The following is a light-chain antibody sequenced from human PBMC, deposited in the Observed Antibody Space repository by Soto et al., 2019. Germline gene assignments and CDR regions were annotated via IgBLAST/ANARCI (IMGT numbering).Light chain of an antibody. CDR2: GAF. CDR3: QQRNVWPPVT. J-gene: IGKJ5*01. CDR1: QSISTN. V-gene: IGKV3-11*01. Sequence: EIVMTQSPATLSVSPRERATLXCTTSQSISTNLAWYQQKPGQAPRLLIYGAFNRATGIPARFSGSGSGTDFTLTISSLEPEDSAVYYCQQRNVWPPVTFGQGTRLEIK.